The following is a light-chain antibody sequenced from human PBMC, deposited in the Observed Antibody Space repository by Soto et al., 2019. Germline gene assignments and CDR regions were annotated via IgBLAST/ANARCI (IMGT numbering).Light chain of an antibody. J-gene: IGLJ1*01. Sequence: QSVLTRPPSASSTPGQTVTISCSGSTSNIGTFYVYWYQHLPGTAPKLLIYIGDQRASGVSDRFSGSKSGTSASLAISGLRSDDEADYYCAAWDDNLNAYVFGSGTKVTVL. CDR2: IGD. CDR1: TSNIGTFY. CDR3: AAWDDNLNAYV. V-gene: IGLV1-47*02.